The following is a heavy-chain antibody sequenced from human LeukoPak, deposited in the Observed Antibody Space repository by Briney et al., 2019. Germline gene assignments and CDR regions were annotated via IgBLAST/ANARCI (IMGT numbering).Heavy chain of an antibody. CDR2: INHSGST. CDR3: ARVRAADPRRYYYYYMDV. D-gene: IGHD6-13*01. CDR1: GGSFSGYY. V-gene: IGHV4-34*01. Sequence: SETLSLTCAVYGGSFSGYYWSWIRHPPGKGREWVGEINHSGSTNYNPSLKSRVTISVNTSKNQFSLKLSSVTAADTAVYYCARVRAADPRRYYYYYMDVWGKGTTVTVSS. J-gene: IGHJ6*03.